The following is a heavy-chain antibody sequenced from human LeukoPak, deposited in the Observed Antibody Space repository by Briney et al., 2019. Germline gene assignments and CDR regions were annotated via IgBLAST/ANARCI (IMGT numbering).Heavy chain of an antibody. V-gene: IGHV3-7*01. CDR1: GFTFSTSW. CDR3: ARDAGWGYYDL. Sequence: PGGSLRLSCVASGFTFSTSWVTWVRQAPGKGLEWVANIDKHGSGKYYVDSVKGRFAISRDYASNSVFLQMDSLRAVDTSVYYCARDAGWGYYDLWGQGTPVTVSS. D-gene: IGHD1-26*01. J-gene: IGHJ4*02. CDR2: IDKHGSGK.